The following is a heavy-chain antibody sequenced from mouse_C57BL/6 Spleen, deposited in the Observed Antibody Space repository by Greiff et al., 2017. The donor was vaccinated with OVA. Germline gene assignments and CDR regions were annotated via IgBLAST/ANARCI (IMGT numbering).Heavy chain of an antibody. CDR3: TRSRGGFDY. J-gene: IGHJ2*01. CDR1: GYTFTDYE. CDR2: IDPETGGT. Sequence: QVQLQQPGAELVRPGASVTLSCKASGYTFTDYEMHWVKQTPVHGLEWIGAIDPETGGTAYNQKFKGKAILTADKSSSTAYMELRSLTSEDSAVYYCTRSRGGFDYWGQGTTLTVSS. D-gene: IGHD3-3*01. V-gene: IGHV1-15*01.